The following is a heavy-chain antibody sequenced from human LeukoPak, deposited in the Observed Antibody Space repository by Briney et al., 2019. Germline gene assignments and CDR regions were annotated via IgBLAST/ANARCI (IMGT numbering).Heavy chain of an antibody. CDR2: INHSGSA. J-gene: IGHJ4*02. CDR3: ARSVRRGSGSYYKD. CDR1: SGSFSGYY. Sequence: SETLSLTCAVYSGSFSGYYWSWIRQPPGKGLDWIGEINHSGSANYNPSLKSRVTISVDTSKNQFSLKLSSVTAADTAVYYCARSVRRGSGSYYKDWGQGTLVTVSS. D-gene: IGHD3-10*01. V-gene: IGHV4-34*01.